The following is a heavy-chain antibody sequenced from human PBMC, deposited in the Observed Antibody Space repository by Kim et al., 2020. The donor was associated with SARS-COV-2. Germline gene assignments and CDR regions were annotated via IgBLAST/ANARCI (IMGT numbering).Heavy chain of an antibody. V-gene: IGHV3-11*03. CDR1: GFTFSDYY. CDR2: ISSSSSYT. CDR3: ARQSAPHYDLNWFDP. Sequence: GGSLRLSCAASGFTFSDYYMSWIRQAPGKGLEWVSYISSSSSYTNYADSVKGRFTISRDNAKNSLYLQMNSLRAEDTAVYYCARQSAPHYDLNWFDPWGQGTLVTVSS. J-gene: IGHJ5*02. D-gene: IGHD3-3*01.